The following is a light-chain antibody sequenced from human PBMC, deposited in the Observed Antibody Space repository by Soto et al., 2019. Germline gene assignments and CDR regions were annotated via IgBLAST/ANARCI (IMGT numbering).Light chain of an antibody. J-gene: IGKJ3*01. CDR2: DAS. Sequence: DIQMSQSPSSLSASVGDTVTITCQASQDISNYLNWYQQEPGKAPKLLIYDASNLQTGVPSRFSGSGSGSGTDFTFTISSLQPEDIATYYCQQYRNLPRTFGPGTKVDIK. CDR3: QQYRNLPRT. CDR1: QDISNY. V-gene: IGKV1-33*01.